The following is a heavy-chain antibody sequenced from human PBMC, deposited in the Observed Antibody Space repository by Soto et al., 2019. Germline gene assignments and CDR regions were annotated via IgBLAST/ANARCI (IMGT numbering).Heavy chain of an antibody. V-gene: IGHV1-69*01. CDR1: GGSLSNFG. Sequence: QVQLVQSGAEVKKPGSSVKVSCTASGGSLSNFGISWVRQAPGQGLEWMGAIIPVFGTPNYAQKFQDRVTSNADESTTTVYREVRSLTSEDTAVYYCARGDATKIVVTTYYAMDVWGQGTTVTVSS. CDR2: IIPVFGTP. CDR3: ARGDATKIVVTTYYAMDV. D-gene: IGHD3-22*01. J-gene: IGHJ6*02.